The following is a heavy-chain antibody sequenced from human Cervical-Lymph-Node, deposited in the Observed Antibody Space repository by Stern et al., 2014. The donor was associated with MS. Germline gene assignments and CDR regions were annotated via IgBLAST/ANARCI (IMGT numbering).Heavy chain of an antibody. V-gene: IGHV1-69*04. Sequence: VQLVQSGAEVKKPGSSVNVSCKASGGTFSSSYAIPWMRQAPGQGLEWMDRIIPFLGLPNYAQKFQGRVTITADTSTSTAYMELSSLRSEDTAVYYCARGVVSNRAAATLHNLFDPWGQGTLVTVSS. D-gene: IGHD2-15*01. J-gene: IGHJ5*02. CDR1: GGTFSSSYA. CDR3: ARGVVSNRAAATLHNLFDP. CDR2: IIPFLGLP.